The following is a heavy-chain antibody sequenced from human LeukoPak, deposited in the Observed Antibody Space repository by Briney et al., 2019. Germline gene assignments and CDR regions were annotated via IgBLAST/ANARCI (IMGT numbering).Heavy chain of an antibody. CDR2: IYYSGST. CDR1: GGSISSGGYY. J-gene: IGHJ6*03. Sequence: SETLSLTCTVSGGSISSGGYYWSWIRQHPGKGLEWIGYIYYSGSTYYNPSLKSRVNISVDTAKNQFSLKLSSVTAADTAVNFCARAPLDFVVVPVYYMDVWGKGTTVTVSS. CDR3: ARAPLDFVVVPVYYMDV. V-gene: IGHV4-31*03. D-gene: IGHD2-2*03.